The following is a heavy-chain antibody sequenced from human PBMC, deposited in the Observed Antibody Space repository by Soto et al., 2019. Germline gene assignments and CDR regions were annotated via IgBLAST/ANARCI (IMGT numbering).Heavy chain of an antibody. CDR2: INNVGGTI. CDR1: GFAFGDFS. J-gene: IGHJ5*02. V-gene: IGHV3-11*01. CDR3: ARVAFGYHRHSAS. Sequence: QVHLVQSGGGLVKPGGSLRLSCVASGFAFGDFSMNWIRQSPGKGLEWLSYINNVGGTIYYADSVRGRFTVSRDNAKYSLFLQMTALRAEDSAMYFCARVAFGYHRHSASWGRGALVTVSS. D-gene: IGHD6-25*01.